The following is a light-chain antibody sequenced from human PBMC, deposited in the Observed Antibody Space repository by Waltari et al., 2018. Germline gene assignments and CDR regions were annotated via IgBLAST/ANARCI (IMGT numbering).Light chain of an antibody. CDR1: ALAKNG. J-gene: IGLJ3*02. V-gene: IGLV3-27*01. CDR3: YSATDNYRV. CDR2: KDR. Sequence: SYELTQPSSVSVSPVQTARIPCSGDALAKNGARWFQQTPGQAPVWVIYKDRERPSGIPERFSGSSSGTTVTLTISGAQVEDEGDYYCYSATDNYRVFGGGTKLTVL.